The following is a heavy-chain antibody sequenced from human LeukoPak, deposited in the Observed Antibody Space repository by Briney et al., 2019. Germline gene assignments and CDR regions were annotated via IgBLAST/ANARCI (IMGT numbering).Heavy chain of an antibody. CDR1: GFTFSSYE. Sequence: GGSLRLSCAASGFTFSSYEMNWVRQAPGKGLEWVSYISSSGSTIYYADSVKGRFTISRDNAKKSLYLQMNSLRAEDTAVYYCAREYGYYGSESPNWFDPWGQGTLVTVSS. V-gene: IGHV3-48*03. J-gene: IGHJ5*02. D-gene: IGHD3-10*01. CDR3: AREYGYYGSESPNWFDP. CDR2: ISSSGSTI.